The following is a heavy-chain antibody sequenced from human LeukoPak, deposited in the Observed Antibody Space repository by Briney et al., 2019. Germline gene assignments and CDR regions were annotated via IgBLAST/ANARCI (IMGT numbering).Heavy chain of an antibody. Sequence: GGSPRLSCAASGFTFSSYSMNWVRQAPGKGLEWVSSISSSSSYIYYADSVKGRFTISRDNAKNSLYLQMNSLRAEDTAVYYCAYYYDSSGYSPWGQGTLVTVSS. CDR3: AYYYDSSGYSP. CDR2: ISSSSSYI. CDR1: GFTFSSYS. D-gene: IGHD3-22*01. V-gene: IGHV3-21*01. J-gene: IGHJ5*02.